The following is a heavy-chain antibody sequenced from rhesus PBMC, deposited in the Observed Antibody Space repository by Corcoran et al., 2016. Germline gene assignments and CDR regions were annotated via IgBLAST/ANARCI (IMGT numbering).Heavy chain of an antibody. CDR2: IYGNSAST. CDR3: ASGAYCSGGVCPSYGLDS. D-gene: IGHD2-39*02. CDR1: GGSISGYYY. J-gene: IGHJ6*01. Sequence: QVQLQQWGEGLVKPSETLSLTCAVYGGSISGYYYWSWIRQPPGKGLEWIGNIYGNSASTNSNPSLKNRVTISKDTSKPQFSLKLSSVTAADTAVYYCASGAYCSGGVCPSYGLDSWGQGVVVTVSS. V-gene: IGHV4-73*01.